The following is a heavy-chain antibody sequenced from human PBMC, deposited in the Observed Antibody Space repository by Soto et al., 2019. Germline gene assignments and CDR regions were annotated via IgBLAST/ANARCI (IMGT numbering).Heavy chain of an antibody. Sequence: SETLSLTCAVYGGSFSGYYWSWIRQPPGKGLEWIGEINHSGSTNYNPSLKSRVTISVDTSKNQFSLKLNSVSAADTAVYYCARTGGMDVWSQGATVTVS. CDR1: GGSFSGYY. CDR2: INHSGST. CDR3: ARTGGMDV. V-gene: IGHV4-34*01. J-gene: IGHJ6*02.